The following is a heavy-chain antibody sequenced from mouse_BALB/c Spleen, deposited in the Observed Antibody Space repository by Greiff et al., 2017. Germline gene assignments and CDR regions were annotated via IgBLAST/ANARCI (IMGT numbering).Heavy chain of an antibody. CDR2: IDPYNGGT. V-gene: IGHV1S135*01. J-gene: IGHJ3*01. CDR3: ARPYDNHPLAY. Sequence: VQLQQSGPELVKPGASVKVSCKASGYSFTDYNMYWVKQSHGKSLEWIGYIDPYNGGTGYNQKFKSKATLTVDNSSSTAYMELRSLTSEDSAVYYCARPYDNHPLAYWGQGTLVTVSA. D-gene: IGHD2-1*01. CDR1: GYSFTDYN.